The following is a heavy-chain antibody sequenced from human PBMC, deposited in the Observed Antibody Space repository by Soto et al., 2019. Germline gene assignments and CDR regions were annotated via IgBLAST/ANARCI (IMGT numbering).Heavy chain of an antibody. CDR1: GFTFSSYA. Sequence: PGGSLRLSCAASGFTFSSYAMSWVRQAPGKGLERVSAISGSGGSTYYADSVKGRFTISRDNSKNTLYLQMNSLRAEDTAVYYCAKAALSAYYYDSSGSGQGYFDYWGQGTLVTVSS. J-gene: IGHJ4*02. V-gene: IGHV3-23*01. CDR3: AKAALSAYYYDSSGSGQGYFDY. CDR2: ISGSGGST. D-gene: IGHD3-22*01.